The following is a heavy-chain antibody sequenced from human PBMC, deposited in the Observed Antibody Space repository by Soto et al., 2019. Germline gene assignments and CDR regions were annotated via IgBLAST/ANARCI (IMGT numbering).Heavy chain of an antibody. Sequence: EVQLVESGGGLVLPGGSLRLSCAASGFTFSSLWMSWVRQAPGKGLEWVANIKPDGSDQYYVDSVKGRFTISRDNARNSLYLQMNSQRGDDTAVYYCTRAGGSYYFDFWGQGTLVTVSA. V-gene: IGHV3-7*01. J-gene: IGHJ4*02. CDR2: IKPDGSDQ. CDR3: TRAGGSYYFDF. D-gene: IGHD3-10*01. CDR1: GFTFSSLW.